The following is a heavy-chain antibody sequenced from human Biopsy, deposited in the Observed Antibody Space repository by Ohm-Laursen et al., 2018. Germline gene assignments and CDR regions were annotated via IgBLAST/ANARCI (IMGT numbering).Heavy chain of an antibody. V-gene: IGHV1-2*02. CDR2: INPDNGGT. CDR3: ARDPLNGHKHFDY. CDR1: GYTFTGYY. Sequence: SVKVSCKVSGYTFTGYYLHWVRQAPGQGLEWMGWINPDNGGTIHAQKFQGTVTMTRDTSISTAYLALGSLRSADTAIYYCARDPLNGHKHFDYWGQGSLVTVSS. D-gene: IGHD2-8*01. J-gene: IGHJ4*02.